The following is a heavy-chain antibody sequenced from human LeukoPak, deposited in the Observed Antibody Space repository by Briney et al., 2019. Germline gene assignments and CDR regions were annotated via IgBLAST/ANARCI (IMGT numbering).Heavy chain of an antibody. Sequence: ASVKVSCKASGFTFSGYCMHWVRQAPGQGFEWMGWINPNSGGTNFAQKFQGRVTMTRDTSINTVYMELSSLRSDDTAVYYCARESRDTAWSLDYWGQGTLVTVSS. J-gene: IGHJ4*02. CDR1: GFTFSGYC. CDR2: INPNSGGT. CDR3: ARESRDTAWSLDY. V-gene: IGHV1-2*02. D-gene: IGHD1-1*01.